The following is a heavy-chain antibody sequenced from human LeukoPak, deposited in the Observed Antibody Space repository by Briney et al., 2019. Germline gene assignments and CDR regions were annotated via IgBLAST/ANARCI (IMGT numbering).Heavy chain of an antibody. V-gene: IGHV5-51*01. Sequence: GESLNISGKGSGYSFTCYWIGWVRQLPGKGLGGWWIICPGDSETRYGPSFQGQVTISADKSISTAYLQWSSLKASDTAMYYCARWGRGAAGNTDYWFDPWGQGTLVTVSS. CDR1: GYSFTCYW. CDR2: ICPGDSET. J-gene: IGHJ5*02. CDR3: ARWGRGAAGNTDYWFDP. D-gene: IGHD6-13*01.